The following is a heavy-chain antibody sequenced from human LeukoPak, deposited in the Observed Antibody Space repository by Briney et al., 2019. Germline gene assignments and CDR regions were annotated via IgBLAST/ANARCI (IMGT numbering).Heavy chain of an antibody. D-gene: IGHD2-15*01. J-gene: IGHJ5*02. CDR2: ISFSGST. CDR3: ARLQSNAREYCSGGSCYFSS. CDR1: GDSVSSSSSY. Sequence: SQTLSLTCTVSGDSVSSSSSYWGWIRQPPGMGLEWIGTISFSGSTYYNPSLKSRASISVDTSENQFSLSLTSVTAADTAVYYCARLQSNAREYCSGGSCYFSSWGQGPLVTVSS. V-gene: IGHV4-39*01.